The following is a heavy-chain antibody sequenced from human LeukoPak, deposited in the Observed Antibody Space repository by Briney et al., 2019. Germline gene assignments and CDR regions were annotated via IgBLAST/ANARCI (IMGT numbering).Heavy chain of an antibody. V-gene: IGHV3-30*18. CDR2: ISYDGSNK. CDR3: AKDYLYYYGSGSYYKPPDY. D-gene: IGHD3-10*01. CDR1: GFTLSSYG. J-gene: IGHJ4*02. Sequence: GGSLRLSCAASGFTLSSYGMHWVRQAPGKGLEWVAVISYDGSNKYYADSVKGRFTISRDNSKNTLYLQMNSLRAEDTAVYYCAKDYLYYYGSGSYYKPPDYWGQGTLVTVSS.